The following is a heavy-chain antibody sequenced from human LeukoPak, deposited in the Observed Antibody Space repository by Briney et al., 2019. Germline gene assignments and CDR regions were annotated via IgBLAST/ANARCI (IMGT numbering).Heavy chain of an antibody. Sequence: PGGSLRLSCAASGFTFRSYGMHWVRQAPGKGLEWVAVIWYDGSIKYYAASVKGRFTISRGNSKNTLYLQMNNLRVEDTAVYYCARQEAAAARDWFDSWGQGTLVTVSS. CDR1: GFTFRSYG. J-gene: IGHJ5*01. CDR3: ARQEAAAARDWFDS. D-gene: IGHD6-13*01. V-gene: IGHV3-33*01. CDR2: IWYDGSIK.